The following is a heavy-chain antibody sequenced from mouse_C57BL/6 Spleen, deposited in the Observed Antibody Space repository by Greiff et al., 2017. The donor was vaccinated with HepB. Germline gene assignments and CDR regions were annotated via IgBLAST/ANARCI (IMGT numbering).Heavy chain of an antibody. CDR2: INPYNGGT. V-gene: IGHV1-19*01. Sequence: VQLKQSGPVLVKPGASVKMSCKASGYTFTDYYMNWVKQSHGKSLEWIGVINPYNGGTSYNQKFKGKATLTVDKSSSTAYMELNSLTSEDSAVYYCARRGLYYDFYFDYWGQGTTLTVSS. D-gene: IGHD2-4*01. CDR3: ARRGLYYDFYFDY. J-gene: IGHJ2*01. CDR1: GYTFTDYY.